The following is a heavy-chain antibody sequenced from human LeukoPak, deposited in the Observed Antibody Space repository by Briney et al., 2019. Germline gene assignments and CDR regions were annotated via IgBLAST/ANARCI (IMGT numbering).Heavy chain of an antibody. J-gene: IGHJ4*02. V-gene: IGHV7-4-1*02. Sequence: ASVKVSCKASGYTFISYAMNWVRQAPGQGLEWMGWINTNTGNPTYAQGFTGRFVFSLDTSVSTAYLQISSLKAEDTAVYYCARDLASLYDILTGYDSGPPDYWGQGTLVTVSS. CDR2: INTNTGNP. CDR3: ARDLASLYDILTGYDSGPPDY. CDR1: GYTFISYA. D-gene: IGHD3-9*01.